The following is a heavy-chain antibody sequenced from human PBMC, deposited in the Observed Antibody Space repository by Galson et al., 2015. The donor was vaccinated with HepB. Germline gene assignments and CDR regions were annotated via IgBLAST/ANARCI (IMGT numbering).Heavy chain of an antibody. CDR2: ISGSGGST. J-gene: IGHJ5*02. Sequence: SLRLSCAASGFTFSSYAMSWVRQAPGKGLEWVSAISGSGGSTYYADSVKGRFTISRDNSKNTLYLQMNSLRAEDTAVYYCAKDPGYCSSTSCQEIGWWFDPWGQGTLVTVSS. CDR1: GFTFSSYA. D-gene: IGHD2-2*01. CDR3: AKDPGYCSSTSCQEIGWWFDP. V-gene: IGHV3-23*01.